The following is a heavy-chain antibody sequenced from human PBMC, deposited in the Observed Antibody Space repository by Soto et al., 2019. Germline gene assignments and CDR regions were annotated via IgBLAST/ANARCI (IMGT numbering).Heavy chain of an antibody. D-gene: IGHD5-12*01. CDR3: ARGSNGYHFDY. Sequence: EVQLLESGGGLVQPGGSLRLSCAASGFTFSSYAMHWVRQAPGKGLEYVSTISSNGGSTDYANSVKGRFTISRDNSKTTLYLQMGRLRAEDMAVYYCARGSNGYHFDYWGQGTLVTVSS. CDR1: GFTFSSYA. V-gene: IGHV3-64*01. J-gene: IGHJ4*02. CDR2: ISSNGGST.